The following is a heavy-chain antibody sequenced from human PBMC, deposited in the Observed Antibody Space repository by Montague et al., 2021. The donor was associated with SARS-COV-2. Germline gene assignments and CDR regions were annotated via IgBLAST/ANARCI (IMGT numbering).Heavy chain of an antibody. D-gene: IGHD3-10*01. CDR3: ARPLVRGVPKAFDI. CDR1: GGSITRNYY. CDR2: IYYSGTT. Sequence: SETLSLTCTVSGGSITRNYYWGWIRQPPGKGLGWVGNIYYSGTTXXNPSLESRVTISVDASKNQFSLNLTSVTAADTAVYYCARPLVRGVPKAFDIWGQGALVIVSS. V-gene: IGHV4-39*01. J-gene: IGHJ3*02.